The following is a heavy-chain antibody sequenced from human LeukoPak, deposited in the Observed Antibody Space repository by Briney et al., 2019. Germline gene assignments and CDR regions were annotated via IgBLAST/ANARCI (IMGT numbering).Heavy chain of an antibody. CDR3: ARQSDIVVVVAASWDYYYGMDV. D-gene: IGHD2-15*01. Sequence: ASVKVSCKASGYTFTSYGISWVRQAPGQGPEWMGWISAYNGNTNYAQKLQGRVTMTTDTSTSTAYMELRSLRSDDTAVYYCARQSDIVVVVAASWDYYYGMDVWGQGTTVTVSS. V-gene: IGHV1-18*01. J-gene: IGHJ6*02. CDR1: GYTFTSYG. CDR2: ISAYNGNT.